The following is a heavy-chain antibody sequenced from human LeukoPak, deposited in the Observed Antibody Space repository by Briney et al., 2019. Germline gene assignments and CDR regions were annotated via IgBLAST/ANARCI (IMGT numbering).Heavy chain of an antibody. CDR2: INPNSGNT. D-gene: IGHD3-22*01. CDR1: GYTFTGYY. V-gene: IGHV1-2*02. Sequence: ASVKVSCKASGYTFTGYYMHWVRQAPGQGLEWMGWINPNSGNTGYAQKFQGGVTMTRDTSISTAYMELSSLRSEDTAVYYCARMSYYDRRGDNWFDPWGQGTLVIVSS. CDR3: ARMSYYDRRGDNWFDP. J-gene: IGHJ5*02.